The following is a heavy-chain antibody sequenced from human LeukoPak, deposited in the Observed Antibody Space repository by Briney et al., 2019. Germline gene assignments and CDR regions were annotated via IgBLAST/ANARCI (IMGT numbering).Heavy chain of an antibody. Sequence: SGGSLRLSCAASGFTFSSYAMHWVRQAPGKGLEWVAVISYDGSNKYYADSVKGRFTISRDNSKNTLYLQMNSLRAEDTAVYYCARGPTYYYDSSGYYAGEGEYYFDYWGQGTLVTVSS. V-gene: IGHV3-30-3*01. J-gene: IGHJ4*02. CDR1: GFTFSSYA. CDR3: ARGPTYYYDSSGYYAGEGEYYFDY. CDR2: ISYDGSNK. D-gene: IGHD3-22*01.